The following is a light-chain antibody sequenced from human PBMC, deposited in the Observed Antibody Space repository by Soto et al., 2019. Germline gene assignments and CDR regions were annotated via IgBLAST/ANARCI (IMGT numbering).Light chain of an antibody. CDR1: SGDVGGYKY. Sequence: QSALTQPASVSGSPGQSITISCTGTSGDVGGYKYVSWYQQHPGKAPKLMIYEGSKRPSGVSNRFSGSKSGNTAFLTISGLQAEDEADYYCCSYAGSSTYVFGTGTKVTVL. J-gene: IGLJ1*01. V-gene: IGLV2-23*01. CDR3: CSYAGSSTYV. CDR2: EGS.